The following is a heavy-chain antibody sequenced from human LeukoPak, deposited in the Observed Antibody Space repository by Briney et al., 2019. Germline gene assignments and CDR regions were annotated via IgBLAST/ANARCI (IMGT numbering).Heavy chain of an antibody. CDR3: ARRHGRFSYGSCYYPDY. D-gene: IGHD2-15*01. V-gene: IGHV1-8*01. CDR2: MNPNSGNT. CDR1: GYTFTSYD. Sequence: ASVKVSCKASGYTFTSYDINWVRQATGQGLEWMGWMNPNSGNTGYAQKFQGRVTMTRNSSITTAYMELSSLRSEDTAVYYCARRHGRFSYGSCYYPDYWGQGTLVTVSS. J-gene: IGHJ4*02.